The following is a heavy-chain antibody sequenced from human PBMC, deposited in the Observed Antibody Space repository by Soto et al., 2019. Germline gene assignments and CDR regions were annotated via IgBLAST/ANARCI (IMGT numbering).Heavy chain of an antibody. Sequence: LSDVVSRLTFSDSYKDWVRQAPWKGLEWVGRIKNKANGYKTEYAASVEGRITISRDDSKNSLSLQINSLKTEDMAVYYSARVRFGGPPPYCDYGAQGALFTVSS. D-gene: IGHD2-21*01. CDR1: RLTFSDSY. J-gene: IGHJ4*02. V-gene: IGHV3-72*01. CDR3: ARVRFGGPPPYCDY. CDR2: IKNKANGYKT.